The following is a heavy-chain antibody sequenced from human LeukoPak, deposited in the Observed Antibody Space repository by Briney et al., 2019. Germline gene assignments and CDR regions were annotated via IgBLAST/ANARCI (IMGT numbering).Heavy chain of an antibody. Sequence: GGSLRLSCAASGFIFSSYGMHWVRQAPGKGLEWVAVISYDGSNKYHADSVKGRFTISRDNSKNTLYLQMNSLRAEDTAVYYCAKDHFSDSTVTHFDYWGQGTLVTVSS. CDR3: AKDHFSDSTVTHFDY. V-gene: IGHV3-30*18. CDR2: ISYDGSNK. J-gene: IGHJ4*02. D-gene: IGHD4-17*01. CDR1: GFIFSSYG.